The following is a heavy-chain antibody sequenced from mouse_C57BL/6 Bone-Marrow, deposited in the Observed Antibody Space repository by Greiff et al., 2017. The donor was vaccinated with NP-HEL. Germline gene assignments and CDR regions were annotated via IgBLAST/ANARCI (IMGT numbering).Heavy chain of an antibody. CDR1: GYSFTGYY. D-gene: IGHD3-1*01. Sequence: EVQRVESGPELVKPGASVKISCKASGYSFTGYYMNWVKQSPEKSLEWIGEINHSTGGTTYNQKFKAKATLTVDKSSSTAYMQLKSLTSEDSAVYYCARSPSFYFDYWGQGTTLTVSS. J-gene: IGHJ2*01. V-gene: IGHV1-42*01. CDR2: INHSTGGT. CDR3: ARSPSFYFDY.